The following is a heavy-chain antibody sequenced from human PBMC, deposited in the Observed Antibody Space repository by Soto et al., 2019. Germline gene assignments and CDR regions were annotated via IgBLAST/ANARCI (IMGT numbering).Heavy chain of an antibody. CDR2: IIPIFRTP. CDR1: GGTFSSYA. D-gene: IGHD1-7*01. V-gene: IGHV1-69*12. CDR3: ARDKDRQRLGGNYYHITDV. Sequence: QVQLVQSGAEVKKPGSSVKVSCKASGGTFSSYAISWVRQAPGQGLEWMGGIIPIFRTPDYAQKFQGRVTITADESARTAYMELSSLRSEDTAVYYCARDKDRQRLGGNYYHITDVWGQGTTVTVSS. J-gene: IGHJ6*02.